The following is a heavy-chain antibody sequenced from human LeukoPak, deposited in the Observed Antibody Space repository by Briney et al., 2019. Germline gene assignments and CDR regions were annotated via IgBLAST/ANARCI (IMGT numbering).Heavy chain of an antibody. CDR2: ISSSSSYI. V-gene: IGHV3-21*01. D-gene: IGHD3-9*01. Sequence: GSLRLSCAASGFTFSSYSMNWVRQAPGKGLECVSSISSSSSYIYYADSVKGRFTISRDNAKNSLYLQMNSLRAEDTAVYYCARDSYDILTGYYSDWFDPWGQGTLVTVSS. CDR1: GFTFSSYS. J-gene: IGHJ5*02. CDR3: ARDSYDILTGYYSDWFDP.